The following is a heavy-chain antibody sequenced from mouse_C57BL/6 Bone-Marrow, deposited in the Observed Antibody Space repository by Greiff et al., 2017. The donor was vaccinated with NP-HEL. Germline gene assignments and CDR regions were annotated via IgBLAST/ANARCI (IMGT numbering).Heavy chain of an antibody. CDR2: ISNLAYSI. V-gene: IGHV5-15*01. CDR1: GFTFSDYG. CDR3: ARQDYSMDY. Sequence: EVKLMESGGGLVQPGGSLKLSCAASGFTFSDYGMAWVRPAPRKGPAWVAFISNLAYSIYYADTVTGRFTISRENAKNTLYLEMSSLRSEDTAMYYCARQDYSMDYWGQGTSVTVSS. J-gene: IGHJ4*01.